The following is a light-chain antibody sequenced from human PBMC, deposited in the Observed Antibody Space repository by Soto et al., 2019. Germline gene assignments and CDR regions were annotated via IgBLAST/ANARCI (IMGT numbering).Light chain of an antibody. V-gene: IGLV2-14*01. CDR1: SSDVGGYNY. CDR2: EVS. CDR3: CSYTSSSTLV. J-gene: IGLJ1*01. Sequence: QSALTQPASVSGSPGQSITISCTGTSSDVGGYNYVSWYQQHPGKAPKLMIYEVSNRPSGVSNRFSGSKSGNTASLTISGLHAEDEAYYYCCSYTSSSTLVFGTGTKLTV.